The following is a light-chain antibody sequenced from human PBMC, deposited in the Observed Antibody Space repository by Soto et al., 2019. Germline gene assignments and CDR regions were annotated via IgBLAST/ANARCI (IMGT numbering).Light chain of an antibody. V-gene: IGKV3-11*01. CDR2: DAS. CDR3: QQRANWPLT. J-gene: IGKJ4*01. CDR1: QNIITY. Sequence: EIVLTQSPATLSLSPGERATLSCRASQNIITYLGWYQQKPGQPPRLLIYDASNRVTGIPARFSGSGSGTDFTLPISSLEPEDFAIYYCQQRANWPLTFGGGTKVEIK.